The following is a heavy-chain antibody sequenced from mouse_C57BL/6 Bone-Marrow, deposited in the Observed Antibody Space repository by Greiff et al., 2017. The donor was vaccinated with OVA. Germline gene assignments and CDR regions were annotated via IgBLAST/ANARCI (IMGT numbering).Heavy chain of an antibody. Sequence: EVQVVESGGGLVKPGGSLKLSCAASGFTFSSYAMSWVRQTPEKRLEWVATISDGGSYTYYPDNVKGRFTISRDNAKNNLYLQMSHLKSEDTAMYYGARVALYYAMDYWGQGTSVTVSS. V-gene: IGHV5-4*01. CDR3: ARVALYYAMDY. J-gene: IGHJ4*01. CDR1: GFTFSSYA. CDR2: ISDGGSYT.